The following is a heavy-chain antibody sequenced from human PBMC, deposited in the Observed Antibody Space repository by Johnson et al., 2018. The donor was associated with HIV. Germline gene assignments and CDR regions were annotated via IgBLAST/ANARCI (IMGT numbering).Heavy chain of an antibody. J-gene: IGHJ3*01. CDR1: GFTFSNYP. CDR3: AKDKFMFLDNPVDACDV. D-gene: IGHD3/OR15-3a*01. Sequence: QVQLVESGGGVVRPGRSLRLSCAASGFTFSNYPMHWVRQAPGKGLEWVAVISFDGSHKYYTDSVKGLSTISRDNSNNTLYMHMNSLRPDEPGVYYCAKDKFMFLDNPVDACDVWGQGTMVTVSS. CDR2: ISFDGSHK. V-gene: IGHV3-30*04.